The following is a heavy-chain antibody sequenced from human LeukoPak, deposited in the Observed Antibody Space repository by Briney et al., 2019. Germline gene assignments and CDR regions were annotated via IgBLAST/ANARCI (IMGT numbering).Heavy chain of an antibody. Sequence: GGSLRLSCAASGFTFSSYGMHWVRQAPGKGLEWVAFIRYDGSNKYYADSVKGRFTISRDNSKNTLYLQMNSLRAEDTAVYYCAKGYGSGYYYYGMDVWGQGTTVTVS. D-gene: IGHD3-10*01. CDR2: IRYDGSNK. V-gene: IGHV3-30*02. CDR3: AKGYGSGYYYYGMDV. J-gene: IGHJ6*02. CDR1: GFTFSSYG.